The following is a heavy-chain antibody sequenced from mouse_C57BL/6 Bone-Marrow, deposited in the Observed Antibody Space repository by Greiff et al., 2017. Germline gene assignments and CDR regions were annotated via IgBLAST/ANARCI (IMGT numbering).Heavy chain of an antibody. CDR1: GYTFTSYW. D-gene: IGHD2-12*01. CDR2: IDPNSGGT. CDR3: STTTGAYALDY. Sequence: VQLQQPGAELVKPGASVKLSCKASGYTFTSYWMHWVKQRPGRGLEWIGRIDPNSGGTKYNEKFKSKATLTVDTPSSTAYLQLISLASADSAVYYCSTTTGAYALDYWGQGTSVTVSS. J-gene: IGHJ4*01. V-gene: IGHV1-72*01.